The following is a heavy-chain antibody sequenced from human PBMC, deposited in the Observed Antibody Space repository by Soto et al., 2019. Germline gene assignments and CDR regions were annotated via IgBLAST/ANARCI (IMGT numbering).Heavy chain of an antibody. Sequence: SVKVSCKASGGTFSSYTISWVRQAPGQGLEWMGRIIPILGIANYAQKFQGRVTITADKSTSTAYMELSSLRSEDTAVYYCARALPPRIDYGDYVPLVVCYDMDVWGKGTTDPVSS. V-gene: IGHV1-69*02. CDR3: ARALPPRIDYGDYVPLVVCYDMDV. CDR1: GGTFSSYT. J-gene: IGHJ6*03. D-gene: IGHD4-17*01. CDR2: IIPILGIA.